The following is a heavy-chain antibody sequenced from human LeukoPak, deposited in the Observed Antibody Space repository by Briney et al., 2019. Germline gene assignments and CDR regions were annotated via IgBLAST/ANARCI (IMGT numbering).Heavy chain of an antibody. J-gene: IGHJ4*02. CDR3: TRDREVAGPDS. CDR2: IKSKVDGGTA. Sequence: GGSLILSCAASGFTFRNAWMSWVRQAPGRGLEWVGRIKSKVDGGTADYAAAVEGRFTISRDDSENTLSLQMSSLKTDDTAVYYCTRDREVAGPDSWGQGTLVTVSS. CDR1: GFTFRNAW. V-gene: IGHV3-15*01. D-gene: IGHD6-19*01.